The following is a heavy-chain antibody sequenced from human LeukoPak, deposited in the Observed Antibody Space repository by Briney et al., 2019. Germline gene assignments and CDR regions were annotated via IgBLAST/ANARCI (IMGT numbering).Heavy chain of an antibody. Sequence: GGSLRVSCAASGFTFSNAWMSWVRQAPGKGLEWVGRIKSKSDGGTTDYAAPVKGRFTISRDDSKNTLYLQMNSLKTEDTAVYYCITFSMIVVVITDWGQGTLVTVSS. J-gene: IGHJ4*02. CDR3: ITFSMIVVVITD. D-gene: IGHD3-22*01. V-gene: IGHV3-15*01. CDR2: IKSKSDGGTT. CDR1: GFTFSNAW.